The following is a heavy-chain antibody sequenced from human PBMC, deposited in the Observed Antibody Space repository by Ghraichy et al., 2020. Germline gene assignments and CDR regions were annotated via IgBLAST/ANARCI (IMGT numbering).Heavy chain of an antibody. D-gene: IGHD6-13*01. CDR3: ARGRKSSQQLVPLPFDY. CDR2: INHSGST. V-gene: IGHV4-34*01. J-gene: IGHJ4*02. CDR1: NGPFDSYY. Sequence: SETLSLTCAVYNGPFDSYYWSWIRQPPGKGLQWIGEINHSGSTNYNPSLKSRVALSVDRLKNQFSLRLSFVTAADTAMYYCARGRKSSQQLVPLPFDYSGQGTLVNVSS.